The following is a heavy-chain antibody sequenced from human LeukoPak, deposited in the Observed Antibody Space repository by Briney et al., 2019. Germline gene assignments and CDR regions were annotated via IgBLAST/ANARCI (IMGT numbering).Heavy chain of an antibody. CDR3: AKLEGTYYYDSSGYYSQDY. D-gene: IGHD3-22*01. CDR1: GFTFSSYA. Sequence: GGSLRLSCAAPGFTFSSYAMSWVRQAPGKGLEWVSAISGSGGSTYYADSVKGRFTISRDNSKNTLYLQMNSLRAEDTAVYYCAKLEGTYYYDSSGYYSQDYWGQGTLVTVSS. J-gene: IGHJ4*02. V-gene: IGHV3-23*01. CDR2: ISGSGGST.